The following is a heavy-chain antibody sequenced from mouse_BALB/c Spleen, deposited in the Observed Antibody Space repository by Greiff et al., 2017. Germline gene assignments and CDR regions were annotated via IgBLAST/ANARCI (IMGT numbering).Heavy chain of an antibody. J-gene: IGHJ4*01. D-gene: IGHD1-1*01. CDR2: IDPANGNT. V-gene: IGHV14-3*02. CDR3: ARFTAYAMDY. CDR1: GYTFTSYW. Sequence: VQLQQPGAELVKPGASVKLSCKASGYTFTSYWMHWVKQRPEQGLEWIGRIDPANGNTKYDPKFQGKATITADTSSNTAYLQLSSLTSEDTAVYYCARFTAYAMDYWGQGTSVTVSS.